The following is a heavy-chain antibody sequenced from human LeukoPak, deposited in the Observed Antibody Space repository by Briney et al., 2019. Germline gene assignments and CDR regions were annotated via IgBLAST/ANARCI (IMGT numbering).Heavy chain of an antibody. D-gene: IGHD3-10*01. Sequence: GGSLRLSCAASGFTFSIHGTHWVRQAPGKGLEWVSYISYEGSKKQYADSVRGRFTISRDNSKNTLYLEMNSMRVEDTAVYHCTNKDYYGSQSYAFDIWGQGTMVTVSS. CDR2: ISYEGSKK. J-gene: IGHJ3*02. CDR3: TNKDYYGSQSYAFDI. V-gene: IGHV3-30*02. CDR1: GFTFSIHG.